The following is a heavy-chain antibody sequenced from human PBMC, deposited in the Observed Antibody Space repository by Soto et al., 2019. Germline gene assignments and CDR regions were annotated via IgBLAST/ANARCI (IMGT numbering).Heavy chain of an antibody. V-gene: IGHV3-53*01. CDR3: ARDGYNPYWFAT. CDR1: GLTVSSNY. Sequence: GGPLRLSCAASGLTVSSNYMSWVRQAPGKGLELVSIMYSGGDTYYADSVKGRSTISRDNSKNNLYLQMNSLRAEDTAVYYCARDGYNPYWFATWGQGTLVTVSS. CDR2: MYSGGDT. D-gene: IGHD5-12*01. J-gene: IGHJ5*02.